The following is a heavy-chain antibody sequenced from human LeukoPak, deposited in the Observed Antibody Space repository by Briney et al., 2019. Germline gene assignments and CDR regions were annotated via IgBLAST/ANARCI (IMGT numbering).Heavy chain of an antibody. Sequence: GRSLRLSCAASGFTFSSYGMHWVRQAPGKGLEWVAAISYDGSNKYYADSVKGRFTISRDNSKNTLYLQMNSLRAEDTAVYYCAKERYSGYDYSDLYWGQGTLVTVSS. CDR3: AKERYSGYDYSDLY. CDR1: GFTFSSYG. V-gene: IGHV3-30*18. J-gene: IGHJ4*02. CDR2: ISYDGSNK. D-gene: IGHD5-12*01.